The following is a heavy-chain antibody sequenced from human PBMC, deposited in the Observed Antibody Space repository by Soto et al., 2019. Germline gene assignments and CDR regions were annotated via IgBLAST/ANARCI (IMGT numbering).Heavy chain of an antibody. Sequence: SETLSLTCTVSGDSIRSYYCSWIRQPPGKGLEWIGYIYYSGYTSYNPSLKSRVTMSVDTSTNQFSLKMNSVTAADTAVYYCARVADDSPAHDYWGQGTQVNVSS. CDR2: IYYSGYT. J-gene: IGHJ4*02. D-gene: IGHD3-22*01. CDR1: GDSIRSYY. CDR3: ARVADDSPAHDY. V-gene: IGHV4-59*01.